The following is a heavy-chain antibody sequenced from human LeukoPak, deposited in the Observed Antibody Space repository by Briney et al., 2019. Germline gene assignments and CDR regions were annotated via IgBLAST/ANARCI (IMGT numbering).Heavy chain of an antibody. D-gene: IGHD6-13*01. Sequence: GGSLRLSCAASGFTVSSNYMSWVRQAPGKGLEWVSVIYRGGSTYYADSVKGRFTISRDNSKNTLYLQMNSLRAEDTAVYYCARFQAAAGTRGFDHWGQGTLVIVSS. V-gene: IGHV3-66*01. CDR2: IYRGGST. CDR1: GFTVSSNY. J-gene: IGHJ4*02. CDR3: ARFQAAAGTRGFDH.